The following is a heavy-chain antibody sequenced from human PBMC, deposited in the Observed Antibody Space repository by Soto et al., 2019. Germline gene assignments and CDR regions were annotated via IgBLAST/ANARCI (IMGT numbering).Heavy chain of an antibody. J-gene: IGHJ5*02. Sequence: QVQLVQSGAELKKPGSSVKVSCKASGDTFSGYPINWVRQAPGEGLEWMGRIIPVFGTTNDAQSFEGRVTFTADESTNTAYMELRGLLSEDTAVYYCARDRGFGELKSWGPGTLVTVSS. V-gene: IGHV1-69*18. D-gene: IGHD3-10*01. CDR1: GDTFSGYP. CDR3: ARDRGFGELKS. CDR2: IIPVFGTT.